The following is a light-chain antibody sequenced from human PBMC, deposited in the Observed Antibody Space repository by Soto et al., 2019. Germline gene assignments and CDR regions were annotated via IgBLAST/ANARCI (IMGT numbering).Light chain of an antibody. J-gene: IGKJ4*01. V-gene: IGKV1-27*01. CDR2: SAS. CDR3: QKYDSGPLT. Sequence: DIQMNQSPSSLSASVGDRVTITCRASQDIGPYLAWYQQNSGRVPELLIYSASTLQSGVPSRFSGSGSGADFSLTISGRQPEDSGTYYCQKYDSGPLTCGGGTKVEI. CDR1: QDIGPY.